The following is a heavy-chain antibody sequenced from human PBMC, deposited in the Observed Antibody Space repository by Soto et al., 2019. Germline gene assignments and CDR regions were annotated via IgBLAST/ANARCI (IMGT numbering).Heavy chain of an antibody. Sequence: PGGSLRLSCTASGFTFSTYPMSWVRQAPGKGLGWVSAISGYGGSTYYADSVKGRFTVSRDNSKNTLYLQMNSLRAEDTAVYYCAKGRNHYDSSGYYIYWGQGTLVTVSS. J-gene: IGHJ4*02. D-gene: IGHD3-22*01. CDR1: GFTFSTYP. V-gene: IGHV3-23*01. CDR2: ISGYGGST. CDR3: AKGRNHYDSSGYYIY.